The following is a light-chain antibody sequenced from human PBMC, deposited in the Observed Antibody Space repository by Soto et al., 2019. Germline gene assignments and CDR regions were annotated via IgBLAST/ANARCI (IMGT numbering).Light chain of an antibody. J-gene: IGKJ4*01. CDR1: QSVSSN. CDR2: GAS. V-gene: IGKV3-15*01. CDR3: QQYDNWPPLT. Sequence: EIVMRQSPATLSLSPGERATLSCRASQSVSSNLAWYQQKPGQAPRLLIYGASTRATGVPARFSGSGSGTEFTLTISTLQSEDFAVYYCQQYDNWPPLTVGGGTKVDIK.